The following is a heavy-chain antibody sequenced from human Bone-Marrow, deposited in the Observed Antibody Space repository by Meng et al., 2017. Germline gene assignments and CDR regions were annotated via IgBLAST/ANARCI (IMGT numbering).Heavy chain of an antibody. Sequence: QVQVVGAGGGVVQAGRSLRVSCAVSGFTFSSYTMHRVRQGRGKGLECVTIISNNGSNKYYAESVKFRFTISRDNSKNTLYLQMNSLRAEDTAVYYCARDDYVWGSYRFDYWGQGTLVTVSS. CDR3: ARDDYVWGSYRFDY. V-gene: IGHV3-30*01. J-gene: IGHJ4*02. D-gene: IGHD3-16*02. CDR1: GFTFSSYT. CDR2: ISNNGSNK.